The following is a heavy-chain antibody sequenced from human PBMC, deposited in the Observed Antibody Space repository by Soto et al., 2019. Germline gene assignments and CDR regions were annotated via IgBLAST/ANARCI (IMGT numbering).Heavy chain of an antibody. V-gene: IGHV3-11*01. CDR1: GFTFSDYS. Sequence: GGSLRLSCAASGFTFSDYSMSWFRQAPGKGLEWISYISTPSNTIYYADSVKGRFTISRDNAENSLYLQMNSLRAEDTAIYYCARRSYFDYWGQGTLVTVSS. D-gene: IGHD3-10*01. CDR3: ARRSYFDY. CDR2: ISTPSNTI. J-gene: IGHJ4*02.